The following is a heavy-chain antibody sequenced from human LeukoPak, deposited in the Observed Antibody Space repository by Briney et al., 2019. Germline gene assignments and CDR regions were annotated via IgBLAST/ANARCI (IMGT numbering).Heavy chain of an antibody. V-gene: IGHV4-59*08. J-gene: IGHJ4*02. CDR3: ARGPEWYYFDY. Sequence: PSETLSLTCTVSAGSISSYYCSWIRQPPGKGLEWIGYIYYSGSAIYSPSLKSRVTISVDTSKNQFSLRLSSVTAADPAIYYCARGPEWYYFDYWGQGTLVTVSS. CDR2: IYYSGSA. D-gene: IGHD3-3*01. CDR1: AGSISSYY.